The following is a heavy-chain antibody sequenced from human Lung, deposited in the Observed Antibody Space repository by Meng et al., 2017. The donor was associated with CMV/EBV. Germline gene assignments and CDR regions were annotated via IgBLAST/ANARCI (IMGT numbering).Heavy chain of an antibody. CDR1: GFTFSSYT. D-gene: IGHD2-2*01. Sequence: LRLSCEASGFTFSSYTMNWVRQAPGKGLEWVSSINGGSNYIYYADSVKGRFTISRDNAKNLLYLQMNSLRAEDTAVYYCARVSRTVHWGQGTLVTVSS. V-gene: IGHV3-21*06. CDR2: INGGSNYI. CDR3: ARVSRTVH. J-gene: IGHJ4*02.